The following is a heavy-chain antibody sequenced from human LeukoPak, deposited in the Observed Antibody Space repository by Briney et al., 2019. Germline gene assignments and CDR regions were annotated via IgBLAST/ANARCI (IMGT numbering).Heavy chain of an antibody. Sequence: GESLKISCKGSGYRFTNYWIGWVRQMPGKGLEWMGIIYPGDSDTRYSPSFQGQVTISADKSISTAYLQWSSLKASDTAMYYCARGPPRYSYGSKYYYYYYYMDVWGKGTTVTVSS. J-gene: IGHJ6*03. CDR1: GYRFTNYW. CDR3: ARGPPRYSYGSKYYYYYYYMDV. V-gene: IGHV5-51*01. CDR2: IYPGDSDT. D-gene: IGHD5-18*01.